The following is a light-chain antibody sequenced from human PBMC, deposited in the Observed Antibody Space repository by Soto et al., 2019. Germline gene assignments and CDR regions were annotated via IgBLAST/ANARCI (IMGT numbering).Light chain of an antibody. CDR1: QSVGSY. J-gene: IGKJ1*01. Sequence: DIQMTQSPSSLSASVGDRVTITCRAGQSVGSYLNWYQQTPGKAPKLLISGASRLQSGVPSRFSGSGSGAAFTLTITSLRPEDSATYYCLQNHNYPRTFGQGTKVDIK. CDR3: LQNHNYPRT. CDR2: GAS. V-gene: IGKV1-39*01.